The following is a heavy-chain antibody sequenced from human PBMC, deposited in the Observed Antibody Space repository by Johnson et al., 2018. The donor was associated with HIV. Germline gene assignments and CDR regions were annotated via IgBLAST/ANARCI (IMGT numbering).Heavy chain of an antibody. D-gene: IGHD2-21*02. J-gene: IGHJ3*02. Sequence: VQLVESRGGVVRPGGSLRLSCAASGFTFDDYGMSWVRQAPWTGLEWVSGITWNGGSTGYADSVQGRFTISRDNAKNSLYLQMHSLRAEDTSVYYCASGALAYCGGDGYSDAFDIWGQWTMVTVSS. CDR3: ASGALAYCGGDGYSDAFDI. CDR2: ITWNGGST. CDR1: GFTFDDYG. V-gene: IGHV3-20*04.